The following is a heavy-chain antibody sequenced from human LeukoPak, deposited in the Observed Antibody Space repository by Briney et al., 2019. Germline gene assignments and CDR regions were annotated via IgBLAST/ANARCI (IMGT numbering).Heavy chain of an antibody. CDR1: GGTINSYY. CDR3: ARSPGDYDYDWGSYFGGDFDY. D-gene: IGHD3-16*01. Sequence: SETLSLTCTVSGGTINSYYWSWIRQPPGQGLEWIGYIYYSGTTSYYPSFKSRVTISVDTSKNQFSLKLKSVTAADTAVYYCARSPGDYDYDWGSYFGGDFDYWGQGTLVTVSS. V-gene: IGHV4-59*01. CDR2: IYYSGTT. J-gene: IGHJ4*02.